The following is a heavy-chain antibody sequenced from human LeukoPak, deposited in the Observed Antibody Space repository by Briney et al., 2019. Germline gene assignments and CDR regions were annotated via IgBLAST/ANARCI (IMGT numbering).Heavy chain of an antibody. J-gene: IGHJ4*02. CDR2: INHSGST. D-gene: IGHD3-22*01. Sequence: GSLRLSCAASGFTFSGYAMSWVRQPPGKGLEWIGEINHSGSTNYNPSLKSRVTISVDTSKNQFSLKLSSVTAADTAVYYCARGHRNYYDSSGYYSQSPRWGQGTLVTVSS. V-gene: IGHV4-34*01. CDR1: GFTFSGYA. CDR3: ARGHRNYYDSSGYYSQSPR.